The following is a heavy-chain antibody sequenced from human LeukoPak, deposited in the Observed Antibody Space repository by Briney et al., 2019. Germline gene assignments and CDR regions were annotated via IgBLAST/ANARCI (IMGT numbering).Heavy chain of an antibody. D-gene: IGHD1-26*01. CDR1: GGSISSYY. Sequence: SETLSLTCTVSGGSISSYYWSWIRQPPGKGLEWIGYIYYSGSTNYNPSLKSRVTISVDTSKNQFSPKLSSVTAADTAVYYCARLPYGYYYYGMDVWGQGTTVTVSS. V-gene: IGHV4-59*08. CDR3: ARLPYGYYYYGMDV. J-gene: IGHJ6*02. CDR2: IYYSGST.